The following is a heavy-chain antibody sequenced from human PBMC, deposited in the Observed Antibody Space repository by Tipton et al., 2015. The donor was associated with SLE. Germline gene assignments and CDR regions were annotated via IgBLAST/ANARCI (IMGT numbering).Heavy chain of an antibody. J-gene: IGHJ6*02. CDR3: GRGVYSEGSVGMDV. Sequence: SLRLSCTGSGFTFDDFAMHWVRQAPGRGLEWVSSIKWNGETSVYADSVEGRFTISRDNAKNTLYLQMHSLRVDDTAVYYCGRGVYSEGSVGMDVWGQGTTVTVSS. V-gene: IGHV3-9*01. D-gene: IGHD3-22*01. CDR1: GFTFDDFA. CDR2: IKWNGETS.